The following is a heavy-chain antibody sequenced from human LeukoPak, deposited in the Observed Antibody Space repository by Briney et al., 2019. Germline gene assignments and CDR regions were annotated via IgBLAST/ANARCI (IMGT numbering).Heavy chain of an antibody. D-gene: IGHD3-22*01. V-gene: IGHV3-33*01. CDR1: GFTFSDYG. CDR3: ARGVDYYENSGTIDY. CDR2: IWYDGSNK. Sequence: GGSLRLSCTASGFTFSDYGMHRVRQPPGKGLEWVAIIWYDGSNKKYEDSVKGRFTISRDNSKNTLYLQMNSLRAEDTAVYYCARGVDYYENSGTIDYWGQGTLVTVSS. J-gene: IGHJ4*02.